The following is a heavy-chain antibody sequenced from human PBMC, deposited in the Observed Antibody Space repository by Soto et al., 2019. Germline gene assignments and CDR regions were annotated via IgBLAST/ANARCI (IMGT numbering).Heavy chain of an antibody. J-gene: IGHJ6*03. D-gene: IGHD4-17*01. CDR2: IYYSGST. Sequence: SETLSLTCTVSGGSISSGGYYWSWIRQHPGKGLEWIGYIYYSGSTYYNPSLKSRVTISVDTSKNQFSLKLSSVTAADTAVYYCARIIAVTHVGGYYYMDVWGKGTTVTVSS. CDR3: ARIIAVTHVGGYYYMDV. CDR1: GGSISSGGYY. V-gene: IGHV4-31*03.